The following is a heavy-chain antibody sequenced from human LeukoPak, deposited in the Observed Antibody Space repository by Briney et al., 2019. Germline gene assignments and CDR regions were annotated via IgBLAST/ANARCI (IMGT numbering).Heavy chain of an antibody. V-gene: IGHV4-59*08. Sequence: SETLSLTCTVSGGSISSYYWSWIRQPPGKGLEWIGYIYYSGSTNYNPSLKSRVTISVDTSKNQLSLKLSSVTAADTAVYYCARRSGSYYEYYFDYWGQGTLVTVSS. D-gene: IGHD1-26*01. CDR2: IYYSGST. CDR1: GGSISSYY. J-gene: IGHJ4*02. CDR3: ARRSGSYYEYYFDY.